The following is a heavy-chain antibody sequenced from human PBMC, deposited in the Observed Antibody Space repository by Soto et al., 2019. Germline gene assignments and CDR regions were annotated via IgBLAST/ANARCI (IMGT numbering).Heavy chain of an antibody. V-gene: IGHV1-18*01. J-gene: IGHJ6*02. CDR1: GYTFTSYG. D-gene: IGHD6-19*01. CDR3: ARAGYSSGWYYYYGMDV. CDR2: ISAYNGNT. Sequence: WASVKVSCKASGYTFTSYGISWVRQAPGQGLEWMGWISAYNGNTNYAQKLQGRVTMTTDTSTSTAYMELRSLRSDDTAVYYCARAGYSSGWYYYYGMDVWGQGTTVTVSS.